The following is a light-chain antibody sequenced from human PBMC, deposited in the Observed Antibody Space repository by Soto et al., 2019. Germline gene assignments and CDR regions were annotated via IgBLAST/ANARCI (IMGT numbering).Light chain of an antibody. CDR3: AAWDGSLSVWV. Sequence: QSVLTQPPSASGTPGQRVTISCAGNSSNIGSNYVYWYQQFPGTAPNLLIYRSDQRPSGVPDRVSGSKSGTSASLAIGGLRSEDEADYYCAAWDGSLSVWVFGGGTKLTVL. CDR1: SSNIGSNY. V-gene: IGLV1-47*01. CDR2: RSD. J-gene: IGLJ3*02.